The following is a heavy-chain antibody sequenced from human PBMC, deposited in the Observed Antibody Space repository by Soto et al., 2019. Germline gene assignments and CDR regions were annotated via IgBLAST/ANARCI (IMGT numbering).Heavy chain of an antibody. J-gene: IGHJ5*02. Sequence: ASVKVSCKASGYTFTSYYMHWVRQAPGQGLEWMGIINPSGGSTSYAQKFQGRVTMTRDTSTSTVYMELSSLRSEDTAVYYCARDRNDILTGYLNWFDPWGQGTLVTVSS. CDR3: ARDRNDILTGYLNWFDP. D-gene: IGHD3-9*01. CDR2: INPSGGST. V-gene: IGHV1-46*01. CDR1: GYTFTSYY.